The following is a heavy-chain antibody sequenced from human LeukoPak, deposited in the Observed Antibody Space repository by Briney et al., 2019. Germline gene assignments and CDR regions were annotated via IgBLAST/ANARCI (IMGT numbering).Heavy chain of an antibody. CDR1: GFTFSSYS. CDR2: ISSSSSTI. D-gene: IGHD4-17*01. J-gene: IGHJ6*02. Sequence: GGSLRLSCAASGFTFSSYSMNWVRQAPGKGLEWVSYISSSSSTIYYADSVKGRFTISRDNAKNSLYLQMNSLRAEDTAVYYCARERGGTYGDYGYYYYGMDVWSQGTTVTVSS. V-gene: IGHV3-48*01. CDR3: ARERGGTYGDYGYYYYGMDV.